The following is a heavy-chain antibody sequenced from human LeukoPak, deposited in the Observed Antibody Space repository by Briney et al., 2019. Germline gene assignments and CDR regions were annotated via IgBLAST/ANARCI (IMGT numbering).Heavy chain of an antibody. CDR1: GGTFSSYA. Sequence: ASVKVSCKASGGTFSSYAISWVRQATGQGLEWMGGIIPIFGTANYAQKFQGRVTITADESTSTAYMELSSLRSEDTAVYYCAREKDIVVVPAALDAFDIWGQGTMVTVSS. D-gene: IGHD2-2*01. CDR3: AREKDIVVVPAALDAFDI. CDR2: IIPIFGTA. V-gene: IGHV1-69*13. J-gene: IGHJ3*02.